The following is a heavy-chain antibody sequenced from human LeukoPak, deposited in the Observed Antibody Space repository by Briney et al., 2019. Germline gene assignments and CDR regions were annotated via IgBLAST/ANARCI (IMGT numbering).Heavy chain of an antibody. CDR3: ARPRIAAAGNVYYMDV. Sequence: KPGESLKISCMGSGYSFTCYWIGWVRHMPGKGLEWMGIIYPGDSDTRYSPSFQGQVTISADKAIRTAYLQWSSLKASDTAMYYCARPRIAAAGNVYYMDVWGKGTTVTVSS. J-gene: IGHJ6*03. D-gene: IGHD6-13*01. V-gene: IGHV5-51*01. CDR1: GYSFTCYW. CDR2: IYPGDSDT.